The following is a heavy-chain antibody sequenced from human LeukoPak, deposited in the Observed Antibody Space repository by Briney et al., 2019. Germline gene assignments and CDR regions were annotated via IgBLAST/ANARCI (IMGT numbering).Heavy chain of an antibody. D-gene: IGHD3-10*01. CDR2: VYYLGTT. CDR3: VRLYYCGSGTLMYYFDY. J-gene: IGHJ4*02. V-gene: IGHV4-39*01. CDR1: NGSNSSRNHY. Sequence: SETLSLTCTVSNGSNSSRNHYWGWIRQPPGKGLEWIGNVYYLGTTYYNPSLQSRVTISVDTSKNHFSLRLSSVTAADTAVYYCVRLYYCGSGTLMYYFDYWGQGTLVTVSS.